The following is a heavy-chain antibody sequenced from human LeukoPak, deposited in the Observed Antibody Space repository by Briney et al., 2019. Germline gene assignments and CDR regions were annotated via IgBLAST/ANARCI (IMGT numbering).Heavy chain of an antibody. J-gene: IGHJ4*02. Sequence: GSLRLSCAASGFTISTYWMSWVRQAPGKGLEWVTNIHPDGHEGYYVDSVKGRFTISRDNVKNSLYLQMNSLRAEDTAVYYCARGDDLSGDYWGQGTLVTVSS. CDR3: ARGDDLSGDY. CDR2: IHPDGHEG. V-gene: IGHV3-7*04. CDR1: GFTISTYW. D-gene: IGHD3/OR15-3a*01.